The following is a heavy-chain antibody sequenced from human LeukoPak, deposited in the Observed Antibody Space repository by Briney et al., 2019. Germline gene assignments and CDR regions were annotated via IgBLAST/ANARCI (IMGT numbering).Heavy chain of an antibody. CDR3: ARSVGYSSGWPDFFDY. V-gene: IGHV1-69*13. J-gene: IGHJ4*02. CDR1: GGTFSSYA. Sequence: EASVKVSFTASGGTFSSYAISWVRQAPGQGLEWMGGIIPIFGTANYAQKFQGRVTITADESTSTAYMELSSLRSEDTAVYYCARSVGYSSGWPDFFDYWGQGTLVTVSS. D-gene: IGHD6-19*01. CDR2: IIPIFGTA.